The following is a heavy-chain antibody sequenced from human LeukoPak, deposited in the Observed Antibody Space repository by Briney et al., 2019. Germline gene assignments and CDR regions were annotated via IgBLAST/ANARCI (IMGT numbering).Heavy chain of an antibody. CDR3: ARVGGSYLAFDI. Sequence: SETLSLTCTVSGDSISSSRHYWSWIRQPAGKGLEWIGRIYASGNTNYNPSLKSRVTISLDTSKNQFSLKLSSVTAADTAVYYCARVGGSYLAFDIWGQGTMVTVSS. J-gene: IGHJ3*02. D-gene: IGHD1-26*01. CDR2: IYASGNT. V-gene: IGHV4-61*02. CDR1: GDSISSSRHY.